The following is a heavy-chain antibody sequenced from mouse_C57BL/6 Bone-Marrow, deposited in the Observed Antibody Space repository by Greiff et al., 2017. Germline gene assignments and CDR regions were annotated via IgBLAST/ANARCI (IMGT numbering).Heavy chain of an antibody. CDR1: GYAFSSSW. CDR3: FYYYGSSFDY. V-gene: IGHV1-82*01. J-gene: IGHJ2*01. CDR2: IYPGDGDT. Sequence: QVQLKQSGPELVKPGASVKISCKASGYAFSSSWMNWVKQRSGKGLEWIGRIYPGDGDTNYNGKFKGKATLTADKSSSTAYMQLSSLTSEDSAVYFCFYYYGSSFDYWGQGTTLTVSS. D-gene: IGHD1-1*01.